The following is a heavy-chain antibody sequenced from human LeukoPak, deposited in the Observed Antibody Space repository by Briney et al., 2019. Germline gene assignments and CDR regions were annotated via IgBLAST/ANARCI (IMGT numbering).Heavy chain of an antibody. J-gene: IGHJ3*02. Sequence: PGGSLRLSCAASGFTFNSYSMNWVRQAPGKGLEWVSSISSSSSYIYYADSVKGRFTISRDNSKNTLYLQMNSLRAEDTAVYYCAKEWGPYAFDIWGQGTMVTVSS. CDR2: ISSSSSYI. D-gene: IGHD3-16*01. CDR1: GFTFNSYS. CDR3: AKEWGPYAFDI. V-gene: IGHV3-21*04.